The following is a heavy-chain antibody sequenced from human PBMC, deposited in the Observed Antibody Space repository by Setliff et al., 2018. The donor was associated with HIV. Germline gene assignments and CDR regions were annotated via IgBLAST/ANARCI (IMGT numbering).Heavy chain of an antibody. CDR1: GYTLTELS. J-gene: IGHJ3*02. V-gene: IGHV1-24*01. D-gene: IGHD6-25*01. CDR2: FDPQDDET. Sequence: ASVKVSCKVSGYTLTELSRHWVRQAPGKGLEWIGSFDPQDDETIYAQNFQGRGTMTEDTSTDTAYMELSSLRSEDTAVYYCVTQRGSGSDPFDIWGPGTMVTVSS. CDR3: VTQRGSGSDPFDI.